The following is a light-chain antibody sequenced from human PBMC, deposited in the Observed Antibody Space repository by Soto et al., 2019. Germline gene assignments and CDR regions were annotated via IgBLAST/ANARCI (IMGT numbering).Light chain of an antibody. V-gene: IGLV2-14*01. CDR2: EVS. CDR3: SSYPSTSTPYV. CDR1: SSDVGGYNY. J-gene: IGLJ1*01. Sequence: QSALTQPASVSGSPGQSITISCTGTSSDVGGYNYVSWYQQHPGKAPKLMIYEVSNRPSGVSNRFSGSKSGNTASLTISGLQAEDEAEYHCSSYPSTSTPYVFGTGTKVTVL.